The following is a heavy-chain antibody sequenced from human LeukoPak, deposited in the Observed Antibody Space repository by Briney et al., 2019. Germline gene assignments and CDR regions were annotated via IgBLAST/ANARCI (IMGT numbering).Heavy chain of an antibody. V-gene: IGHV4-39*07. CDR2: IYYSGST. CDR1: GGSISSSSYY. Sequence: PSETLSLTCTVSGGSISSSSYYWGWIRQPPGKGLEWIGSIYYSGSTYYNPSLKSRVTISVDTSKNQFSLKLSSVTAADTAVYYCARLGWGRPLTVTINQYYFDYWGQGTLVTVSS. J-gene: IGHJ4*02. CDR3: ARLGWGRPLTVTINQYYFDY. D-gene: IGHD4-17*01.